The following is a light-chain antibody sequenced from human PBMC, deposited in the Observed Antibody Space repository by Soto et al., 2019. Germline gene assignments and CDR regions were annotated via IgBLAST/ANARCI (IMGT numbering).Light chain of an antibody. CDR1: QSVNINY. CDR2: GAS. J-gene: IGKJ1*01. Sequence: EIVLTKSPGTLSLSPGERATLSCRASQSVNINYLAWYQQKPHQGPRLLMYGASSRATAVPDRFSGSGSGTDFTLTMSRLESEDFAVYYCQHYYSSPLTFGQGTNVEIK. V-gene: IGKV3-20*01. CDR3: QHYYSSPLT.